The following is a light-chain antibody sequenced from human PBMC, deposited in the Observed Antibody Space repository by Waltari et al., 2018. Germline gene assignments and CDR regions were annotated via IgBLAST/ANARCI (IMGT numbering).Light chain of an antibody. V-gene: IGKV3-11*01. Sequence: EIVLTQSPATLSLSPGKAATPSCRASQSVSTYLAWYQQKPGQAPRLLISDASNRATGIPARFSGSGSGTDFTLTISSLEPEDFAVYYCQQRSNWPPNFGQGTRLEIK. CDR3: QQRSNWPPN. CDR2: DAS. J-gene: IGKJ5*01. CDR1: QSVSTY.